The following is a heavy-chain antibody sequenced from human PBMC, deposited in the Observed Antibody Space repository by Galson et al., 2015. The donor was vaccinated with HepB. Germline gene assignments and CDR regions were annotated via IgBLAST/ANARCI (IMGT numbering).Heavy chain of an antibody. D-gene: IGHD6-19*01. J-gene: IGHJ6*02. CDR1: GDSVSSNSAA. CDR2: TYYRSKWYN. V-gene: IGHV6-1*01. CDR3: ARERSRRYSSGTDSYYYYYGMDV. Sequence: CAISGDSVSSNSAAWNWIRQSPSRGLEWLGRTYYRSKWYNDYAVSVKSRITINPDTSKNQFSLQLNSVTPEDTAVYYCARERSRRYSSGTDSYYYYYGMDVWGQGTTVTVSS.